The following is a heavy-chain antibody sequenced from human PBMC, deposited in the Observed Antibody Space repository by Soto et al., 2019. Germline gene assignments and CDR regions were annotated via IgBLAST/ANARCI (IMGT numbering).Heavy chain of an antibody. V-gene: IGHV3-23*01. CDR3: AKGDLLTGVAHFDY. CDR2: ISGSGAST. D-gene: IGHD7-27*01. J-gene: IGHJ4*02. Sequence: GRSLRLSCAASGFTFSNYAMSWVRQSPGKGLQWVSTISGSGASTYYGDSVKGRFTLSRDNSENTLFLQMDSLRAEDTAVYYCAKGDLLTGVAHFDYWGQGTLVTVSS. CDR1: GFTFSNYA.